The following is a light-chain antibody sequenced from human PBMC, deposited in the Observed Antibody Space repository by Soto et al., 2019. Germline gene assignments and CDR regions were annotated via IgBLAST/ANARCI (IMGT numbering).Light chain of an antibody. V-gene: IGLV1-44*01. CDR3: AAWDDSLNGYV. Sequence: QSVLTQPPSASGTPGRRVTISCSGSSSNIGSNTVNWYQQLPGTAPKLLIYSNNQRPSGVPDRFSGSKSGTSASLAISGLQSEDEADYYCAAWDDSLNGYVSGTGTKVTVL. CDR1: SSNIGSNT. CDR2: SNN. J-gene: IGLJ1*01.